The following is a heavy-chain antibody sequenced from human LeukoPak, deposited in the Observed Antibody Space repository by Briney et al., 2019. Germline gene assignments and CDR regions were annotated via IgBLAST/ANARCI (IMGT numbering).Heavy chain of an antibody. J-gene: IGHJ4*02. CDR2: FDPEDGET. CDR3: ARGRSHRYYYGSGSYLVGY. D-gene: IGHD3-10*01. V-gene: IGHV1-24*01. CDR1: GYTLTELS. Sequence: GASVKVSCKVSGYTLTELSMHWVRQAPGKGLEWMGGFDPEDGETIYAQKFQGRVTMTEDTSTDTAYMELSSLRSEDTAVYYCARGRSHRYYYGSGSYLVGYWGQGTLVTVSS.